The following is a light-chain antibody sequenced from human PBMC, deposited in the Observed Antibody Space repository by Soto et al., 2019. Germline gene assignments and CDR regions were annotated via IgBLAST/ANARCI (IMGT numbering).Light chain of an antibody. CDR2: EVS. V-gene: IGLV2-8*01. CDR1: SSDVGAYNY. J-gene: IGLJ1*01. CDR3: SSYAGSNNYV. Sequence: QSALTQPPSASGSPRQSVTISCTGTSSDVGAYNYLSWYQQHPGKAPKLMIYEVSKRPSGVPDRFSGSKSGNTASLTVSGLQAXXXADYYCSSYAGSNNYVFGTGTKVTV.